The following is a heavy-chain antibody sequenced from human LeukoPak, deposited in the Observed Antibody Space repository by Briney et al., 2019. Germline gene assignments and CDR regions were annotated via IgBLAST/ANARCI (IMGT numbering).Heavy chain of an antibody. CDR2: ISAYNGNT. Sequence: ASVKVSCKAFGYTFTSYGISWVRQAPGQGLEWMGWISAYNGNTNYAQKLQGRVTMTTDTSTSTAYMELRSLRSDDTAVYYCARLNYYDSSGYWFGPWGQGTLVTVSS. D-gene: IGHD3-22*01. J-gene: IGHJ5*02. CDR1: GYTFTSYG. V-gene: IGHV1-18*01. CDR3: ARLNYYDSSGYWFGP.